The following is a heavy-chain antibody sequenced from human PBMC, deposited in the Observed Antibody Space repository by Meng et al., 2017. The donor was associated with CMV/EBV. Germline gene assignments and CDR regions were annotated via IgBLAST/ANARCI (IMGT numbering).Heavy chain of an antibody. V-gene: IGHV2-5*01. CDR3: ARIAAAGRFDY. Sequence: QNTLKSPCPTLVKPTQTLTLTCTFSGFSLSTSGVGVGWIRQPPGKALEWLALIYWNDDKRYSPSLKSRLTITKDTSKNQVVLTMTNMDPVDTATYYCARIAAAGRFDYWGQGTLVTVSS. J-gene: IGHJ4*02. CDR1: GFSLSTSGVG. D-gene: IGHD6-13*01. CDR2: IYWNDDK.